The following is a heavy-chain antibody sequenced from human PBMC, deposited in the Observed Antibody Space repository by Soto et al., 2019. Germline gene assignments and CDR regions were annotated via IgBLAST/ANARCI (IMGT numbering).Heavy chain of an antibody. CDR2: VFSGGVST. CDR1: GFTMSAYT. V-gene: IGHV3-23*01. D-gene: IGHD2-15*01. Sequence: GGSLRLSCSASGFTMSAYTMGWVRLTPGKGLEWVATVFSGGVSTDYANSVTGRFSVFRDDSKNILYLQMNSLGVDDTAVYYCARDRQPDGIWTFDYWGRGSLVTVSS. CDR3: ARDRQPDGIWTFDY. J-gene: IGHJ4*02.